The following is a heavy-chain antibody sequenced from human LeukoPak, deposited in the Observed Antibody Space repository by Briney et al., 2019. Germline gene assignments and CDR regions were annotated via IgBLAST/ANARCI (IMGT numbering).Heavy chain of an antibody. D-gene: IGHD2-8*01. CDR2: IYHSGGT. V-gene: IGHV4-4*02. CDR3: ATNGYYCMDV. CDR1: GGSISSSTNW. J-gene: IGHJ6*03. Sequence: PSETLSLTCAVSGGSISSSTNWWSWVRQPPGKGLEWIGEIYHSGGTNYNPSLKSRITISVDKSQNQFPLKVNSLTAADTAVYYCATNGYYCMDVWGKGTTVTVSS.